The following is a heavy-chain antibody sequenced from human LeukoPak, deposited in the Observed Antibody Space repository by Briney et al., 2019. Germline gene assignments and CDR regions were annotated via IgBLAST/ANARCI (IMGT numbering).Heavy chain of an antibody. Sequence: SKTLSLTCTVSGGSVSSGSYYWSWIRQPPGKGLEWIGYIYYSGSTNYNPSLKSRITISVDTSKNQFSLKLSSVTAADTAVYYCARFAYCGGHCWYYFDYWGQGSLVTVSS. CDR1: GGSVSSGSYY. CDR2: IYYSGST. D-gene: IGHD2-21*02. J-gene: IGHJ4*02. CDR3: ARFAYCGGHCWYYFDY. V-gene: IGHV4-61*01.